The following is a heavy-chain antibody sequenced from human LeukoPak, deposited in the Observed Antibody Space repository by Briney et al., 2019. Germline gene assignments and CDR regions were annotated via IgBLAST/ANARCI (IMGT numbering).Heavy chain of an antibody. V-gene: IGHV1-18*01. Sequence: WASVKVSCQASGYTFTSYGISWVRQAPGQGLEWMGWISAYNGNTNYAQKLQGRVTMTTDTSTSTAYMELRSLRSDDTAVYYCARVERWLQLSLESGFDYWGQGTLVTVSS. J-gene: IGHJ4*02. CDR1: GYTFTSYG. D-gene: IGHD5-24*01. CDR3: ARVERWLQLSLESGFDY. CDR2: ISAYNGNT.